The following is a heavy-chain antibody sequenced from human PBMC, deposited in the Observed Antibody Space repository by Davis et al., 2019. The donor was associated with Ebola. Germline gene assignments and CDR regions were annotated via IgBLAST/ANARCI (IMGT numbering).Heavy chain of an antibody. J-gene: IGHJ6*03. CDR2: ICISGSTI. CDR3: AKNYYYYYYMDV. Sequence: PAGSLRLSCAASGFTFSDYYMSWIRQAPGKGLEWVSYICISGSTIYYADSVKGRFTISRDNAKNSLYLQMNSLRAEDTAVYYCAKNYYYYYYMDVWGKGTTVTVAS. CDR1: GFTFSDYY. V-gene: IGHV3-11*04.